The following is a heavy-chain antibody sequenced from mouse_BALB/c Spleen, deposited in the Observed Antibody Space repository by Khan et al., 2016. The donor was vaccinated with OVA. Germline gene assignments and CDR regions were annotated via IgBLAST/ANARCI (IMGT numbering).Heavy chain of an antibody. CDR1: GFTITDTY. V-gene: IGHV14-3*02. CDR2: IDPANGNT. Sequence: VQLQESGAELVKPGASVKLSCTASGFTITDTYMHWVKQRPEQGLEWIGRIDPANGNTKYDPKFQGKATITADTPSNTAYMQHSSLTSEDTAVYYCARMNSWGQGTTLTVSS. J-gene: IGHJ2*01. CDR3: ARMNS.